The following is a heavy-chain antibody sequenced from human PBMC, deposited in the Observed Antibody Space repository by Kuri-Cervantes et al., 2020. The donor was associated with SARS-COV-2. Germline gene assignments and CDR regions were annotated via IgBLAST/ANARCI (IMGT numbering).Heavy chain of an antibody. J-gene: IGHJ5*02. V-gene: IGHV4-34*01. CDR3: ARGAITMVRGVITRNWFAP. CDR1: GGSFRGYY. CDR2: INHSGST. D-gene: IGHD3-10*01. Sequence: SETLSLTCAVYGGSFRGYYSSWIRQPPGKGLEWIGEINHSGSTNYNPSLKSRVTVSVDTSKNQFSLKLSSVTAADTAVYYCARGAITMVRGVITRNWFAPWGQGTLVTVSS.